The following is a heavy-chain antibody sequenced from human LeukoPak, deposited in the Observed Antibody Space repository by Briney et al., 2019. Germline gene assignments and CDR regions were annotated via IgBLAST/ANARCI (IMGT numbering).Heavy chain of an antibody. Sequence: GGSLRLSCAASGFTVSSIYMSWVRQAPGKGLEWVSVIYSGGSTYYADSVKGRFTISRDNSKNTLYLQMNSLRAEDTAVYYCARGPTYYYDSSGYFPFDYWGQGTLVTVSS. CDR1: GFTVSSIY. CDR3: ARGPTYYYDSSGYFPFDY. V-gene: IGHV3-66*01. J-gene: IGHJ4*02. CDR2: IYSGGST. D-gene: IGHD3-22*01.